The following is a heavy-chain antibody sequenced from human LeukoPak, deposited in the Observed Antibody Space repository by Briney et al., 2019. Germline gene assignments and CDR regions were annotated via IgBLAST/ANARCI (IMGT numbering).Heavy chain of an antibody. Sequence: GGSLRLSCAASGFTFSSYGMHWVRQAPGKGLEWVAFIRYDGSNKYYADSVKGRFTISRDNSKNTLYLQMNSLRAEDTAVYYCAKDSPIVRHPWALPHFDYWGQGSLVTVSS. J-gene: IGHJ4*02. V-gene: IGHV3-30*02. CDR2: IRYDGSNK. CDR1: GFTFSSYG. CDR3: AKDSPIVRHPWALPHFDY. D-gene: IGHD1-26*01.